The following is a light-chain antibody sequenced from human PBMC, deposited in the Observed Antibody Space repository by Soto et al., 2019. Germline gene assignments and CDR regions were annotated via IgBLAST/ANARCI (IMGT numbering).Light chain of an antibody. J-gene: IGLJ3*02. Sequence: QSVLTQPPSASGTPGQRVTISCSGSSSNLGKNFVYWYQQLPGTAPKLLIYNNDQRPSGVPDRFSGSKSGTSASLAISGLRSEDEADYYCAAWDDRPSGRVFGGGTKLTVL. CDR3: AAWDDRPSGRV. V-gene: IGLV1-47*02. CDR1: SSNLGKNF. CDR2: NND.